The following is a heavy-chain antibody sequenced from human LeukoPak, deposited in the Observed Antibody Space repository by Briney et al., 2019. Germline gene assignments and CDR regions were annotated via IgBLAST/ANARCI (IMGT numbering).Heavy chain of an antibody. CDR1: GGSISSSNYY. CDR3: AISPAVAGLFDY. D-gene: IGHD6-19*01. J-gene: IGHJ4*02. V-gene: IGHV4-39*07. CDR2: INHSGST. Sequence: PSETLSLTCTVSGGSISSSNYYWGWIRQPPGKGLEWIGEINHSGSTNYNPSLKSRVTISVDTSKNQFSLKLSSVTAADTAVYYCAISPAVAGLFDYWGQGTLVTVSS.